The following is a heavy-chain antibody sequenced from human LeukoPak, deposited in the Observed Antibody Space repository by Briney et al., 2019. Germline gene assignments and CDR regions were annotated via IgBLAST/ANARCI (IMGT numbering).Heavy chain of an antibody. J-gene: IGHJ4*02. V-gene: IGHV3-23*01. Sequence: PGGSLRLSCAASGFTFSSYAMSWVRQAPGKGLEWVSAISGSGGSTYYADSVKGRFTISRDNSKNTLYLQMNSLRAEDTAVYYCAKDKDDFWSGYCNYWGQGTLVTVSS. D-gene: IGHD3-3*01. CDR2: ISGSGGST. CDR1: GFTFSSYA. CDR3: AKDKDDFWSGYCNY.